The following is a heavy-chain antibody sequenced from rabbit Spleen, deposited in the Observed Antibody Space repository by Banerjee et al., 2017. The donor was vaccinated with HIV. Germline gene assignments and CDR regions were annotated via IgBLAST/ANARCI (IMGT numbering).Heavy chain of an antibody. CDR1: GFSFSSGYD. CDR2: IYAGTIGST. V-gene: IGHV1S45*01. D-gene: IGHD8-1*01. CDR3: ARDAGTSFSTYGMDL. Sequence: QEQLVESGGGLVKPGASLTLICTASGFSFSSGYDMSWVRQAPGKGLEWIACIYAGTIGSTYSASWAKGRFTCSKTSSTTVTLQMTSLTAADTATYFCARDAGTSFSTYGMDLWGPGTLVTVS. J-gene: IGHJ6*01.